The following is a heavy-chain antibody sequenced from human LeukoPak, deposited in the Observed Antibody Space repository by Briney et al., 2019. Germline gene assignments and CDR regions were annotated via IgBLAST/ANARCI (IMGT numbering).Heavy chain of an antibody. CDR2: IYYSGST. Sequence: SETLSLTCTVSGGSISSGGYYWSWIRQHPGKGLEWIGYIYYSGSTYYNPSLKSRVTISGDTSKKQFSLKLSSVTAADTAVYYCVTYYYGSSAPKRNYWGQGILVTVSS. CDR1: GGSISSGGYY. J-gene: IGHJ4*02. V-gene: IGHV4-31*03. CDR3: VTYYYGSSAPKRNY. D-gene: IGHD3-22*01.